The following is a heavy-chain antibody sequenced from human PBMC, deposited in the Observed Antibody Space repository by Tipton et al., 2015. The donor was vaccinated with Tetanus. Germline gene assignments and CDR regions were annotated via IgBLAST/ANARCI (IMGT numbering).Heavy chain of an antibody. D-gene: IGHD3-10*01. CDR3: ARALPRGGPGEYGLDV. Sequence: SLRLSCAASGFSVTTSHMSWVRQAPGKGLEWVSIVYSGGAPHYAESVKGRFTISRDSSKNTLELQLTSLRAEDTAVYYCARALPRGGPGEYGLDVWGQGTTVTVSS. CDR2: VYSGGAP. V-gene: IGHV3-53*01. J-gene: IGHJ6*02. CDR1: GFSVTTSH.